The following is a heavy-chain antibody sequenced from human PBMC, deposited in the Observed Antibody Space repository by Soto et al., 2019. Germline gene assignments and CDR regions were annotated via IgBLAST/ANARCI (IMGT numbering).Heavy chain of an antibody. CDR2: ISHRGTA. CDR1: GGSISSGAYY. J-gene: IGHJ5*02. V-gene: IGHV4-31*03. Sequence: PSETLSLTCTVSGGSISSGAYYWGWIRQHPGKGLEWIGYISHRGTAYYTPSLKSRVSLSVDPSKSPFSLNVTSLTAADTAVYYCARVSATGTRWFDPWGPGTLVTVSS. D-gene: IGHD6-13*01. CDR3: ARVSATGTRWFDP.